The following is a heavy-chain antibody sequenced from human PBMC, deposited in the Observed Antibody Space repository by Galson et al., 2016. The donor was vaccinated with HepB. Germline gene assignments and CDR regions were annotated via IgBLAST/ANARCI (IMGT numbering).Heavy chain of an antibody. CDR2: IRSKVDGGTT. J-gene: IGHJ4*02. D-gene: IGHD3-3*01. Sequence: SLRLSCAASGFSFGSYAMTWVRQAPGKGLEWVGFIRSKVDGGTTEYAASVKGRFSISRDDSKSIAYLQMNSLKTEDTAVYFCARDNSYDSLPTEFDYWGQGTLVTVSS. V-gene: IGHV3-49*04. CDR1: GFSFGSYA. CDR3: ARDNSYDSLPTEFDY.